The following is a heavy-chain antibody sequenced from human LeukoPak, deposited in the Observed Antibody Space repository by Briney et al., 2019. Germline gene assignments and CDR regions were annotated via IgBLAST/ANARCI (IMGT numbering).Heavy chain of an antibody. V-gene: IGHV4-59*01. CDR1: GGSISSYY. D-gene: IGHD2-8*01. CDR3: ARDRSTPRGMIYAPLGWFDP. J-gene: IGHJ5*02. CDR2: IYYSGST. Sequence: SETLSLTCTVSGGSISSYYWSWIRQPPGKGLEWIGYIYYSGSTNYNPSLKSRVTISVDTSKNQFSLKLSSVTAADTVVYYCARDRSTPRGMIYAPLGWFDPWGQGTLVTVSS.